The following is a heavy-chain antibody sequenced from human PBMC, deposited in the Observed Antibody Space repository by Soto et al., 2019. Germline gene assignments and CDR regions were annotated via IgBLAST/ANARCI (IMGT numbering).Heavy chain of an antibody. D-gene: IGHD5-12*01. V-gene: IGHV5-51*01. CDR3: VSWLFANFDH. Sequence: GEALKISCTGSGYSFTIYWLAWVRQMPGKGLEWMGIIYPDDSDTRYSPSFQGQVTISADKSISTAYLQMNSLRAADTALYYCVSWLFANFDHWGQATPVTVSS. CDR2: IYPDDSDT. J-gene: IGHJ4*02. CDR1: GYSFTIYW.